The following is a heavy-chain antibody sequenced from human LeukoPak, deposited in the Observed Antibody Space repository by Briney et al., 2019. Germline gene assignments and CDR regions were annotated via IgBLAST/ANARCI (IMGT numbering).Heavy chain of an antibody. CDR2: INPNSGVT. CDR1: GYTFTGYY. V-gene: IGHV1-2*02. CDR3: ARQGALVKGIDY. J-gene: IGHJ4*02. D-gene: IGHD6-13*01. Sequence: ASVKVSCKASGYTFTGYYMHWVRQAPGQGLEWMGWINPNSGVTNYAQKFQGRVTMTRDTSISTVYLELSRLRSDDTAVYYCARQGALVKGIDYWGQGTLVTVSS.